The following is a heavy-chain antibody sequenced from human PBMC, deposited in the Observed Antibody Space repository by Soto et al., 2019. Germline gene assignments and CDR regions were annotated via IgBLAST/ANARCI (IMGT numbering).Heavy chain of an antibody. V-gene: IGHV1-46*01. D-gene: IGHD3-22*01. CDR3: AADTSGYYWFDY. CDR1: GYTFTNYY. Sequence: GASVKVSCKASGYTFTNYYIHWVRQAPGQGLEWMGIINPSDGSTTYAQRFQGRVTISVDTSKNQFSLKVNSVTAADTAVYYCAADTSGYYWFDYWGQGTLVTVSS. J-gene: IGHJ4*02. CDR2: INPSDGST.